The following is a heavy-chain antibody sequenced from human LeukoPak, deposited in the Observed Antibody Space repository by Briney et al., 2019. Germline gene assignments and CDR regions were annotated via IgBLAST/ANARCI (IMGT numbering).Heavy chain of an antibody. CDR3: ARASSIAARPDFDY. V-gene: IGHV1-2*02. CDR2: INPNSGGT. CDR1: GYTFTSYY. J-gene: IGHJ4*02. D-gene: IGHD6-6*01. Sequence: ASEKVSCKASGYTFTSYYMHWVRQAPGQGLEWMGWINPNSGGTNYAQKFQGRVTMTRDTSISTAYMELSRLRSDDTAVYCCARASSIAARPDFDYWGQGTLVTVSS.